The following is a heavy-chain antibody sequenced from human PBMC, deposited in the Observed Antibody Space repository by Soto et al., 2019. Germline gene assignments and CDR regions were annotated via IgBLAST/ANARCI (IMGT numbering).Heavy chain of an antibody. CDR3: ARWASDYGMDV. Sequence: PSETLYLTCTVSGGSISSGGYYWSWIRQHPGKGLEWIGYIYYSGSTYYNPSLKSRVTISVDTSKNQFSLKLSSVTAADTAVYYCARWASDYGMDVWVQGTTVTVSS. V-gene: IGHV4-31*03. J-gene: IGHJ6*02. CDR2: IYYSGST. CDR1: GGSISSGGYY.